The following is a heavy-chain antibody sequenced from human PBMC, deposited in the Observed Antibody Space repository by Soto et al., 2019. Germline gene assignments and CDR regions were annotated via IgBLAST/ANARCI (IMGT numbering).Heavy chain of an antibody. CDR1: GFTFSSYW. CDR2: INGDGSTT. J-gene: IGHJ4*02. D-gene: IGHD5-18*01. CDR3: VRGNRGGYDFDY. V-gene: IGHV3-74*01. Sequence: EVQLVESGGGLVQPGGSLRLSCAASGFTFSSYWIHWVRQAPGEGLVWVSRINGDGSTTNYADSVKGRFTISRDNAQNTIYLQMNSLRVEDTAVYYCVRGNRGGYDFDYWGQGTMVSVSS.